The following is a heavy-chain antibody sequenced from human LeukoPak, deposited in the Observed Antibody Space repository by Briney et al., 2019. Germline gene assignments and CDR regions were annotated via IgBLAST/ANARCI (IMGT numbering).Heavy chain of an antibody. CDR3: ARARSNYGSGSYRSFDI. Sequence: SETLSLTCTVSGGSISSSSYYWGWIRQPAGKGLEWIGRIYTSGSTNYNPSLKSRVTISVDTSKNQFSLKLSSVTAADTAVYYCARARSNYGSGSYRSFDIWGQGTMVTVSS. CDR2: IYTSGST. J-gene: IGHJ3*02. D-gene: IGHD3-10*01. CDR1: GGSISSSSYY. V-gene: IGHV4-61*02.